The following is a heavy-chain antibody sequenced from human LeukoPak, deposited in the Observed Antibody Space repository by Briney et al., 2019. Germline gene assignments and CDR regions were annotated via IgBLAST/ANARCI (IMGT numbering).Heavy chain of an antibody. D-gene: IGHD3-22*01. V-gene: IGHV4-34*01. CDR1: GGSFSGYY. J-gene: IGHJ6*02. CDR3: ARGGYYDSSGTNAYYYYGMDV. CDR2: IKHSGST. Sequence: SETLSLTCAVYGGSFSGYYWSWIRQPPGKGLEWIGEIKHSGSTNYNPSLKSRVTISVDTSKNQFSLKLSSVTAADTAVYYCARGGYYDSSGTNAYYYYGMDVWGQGTTVTVSS.